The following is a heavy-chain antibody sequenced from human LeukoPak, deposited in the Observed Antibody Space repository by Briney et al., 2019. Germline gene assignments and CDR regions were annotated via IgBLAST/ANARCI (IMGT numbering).Heavy chain of an antibody. CDR1: GFTFSSYS. Sequence: GGSLRLSCAASGFTFSSYSMNWVRQAPGRGLEWVSYISSSSSTIYYADSVKGRFTISRDNAKNSLYLQMNSLRAEDTAVYYCARDHPGDYDYYYYYGMDVWGQGTTVTVSS. CDR3: ARDHPGDYDYYYYYGMDV. CDR2: ISSSSSTI. J-gene: IGHJ6*02. D-gene: IGHD4-17*01. V-gene: IGHV3-48*04.